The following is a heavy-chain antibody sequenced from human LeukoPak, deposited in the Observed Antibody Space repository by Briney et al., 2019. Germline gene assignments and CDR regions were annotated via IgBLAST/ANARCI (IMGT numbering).Heavy chain of an antibody. V-gene: IGHV1-69*13. J-gene: IGHJ4*02. Sequence: SVKVSCKASGYTFTSYGISWVRQAPGQGLEWMGGIIPIFGTANYAQKFQGRVTITADESTSTAYMELSSLRSEDTAVYYCALNSPGDYWGQGTLVTVSS. CDR3: ALNSPGDY. CDR2: IIPIFGTA. D-gene: IGHD1/OR15-1a*01. CDR1: GYTFTSYG.